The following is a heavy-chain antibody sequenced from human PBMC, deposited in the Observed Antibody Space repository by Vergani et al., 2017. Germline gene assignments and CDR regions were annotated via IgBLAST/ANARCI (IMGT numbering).Heavy chain of an antibody. J-gene: IGHJ4*02. Sequence: QVQVVQSGAEVKQFGASVQVSCNTSGYTFSNYYMHWVRQAPGQGLEWMGIVNPSGGHTSYAQKFQGRVTMTRDTSTSTVYMDLSSLSSEDTAIYYCASGNYGILTGFRYWGQGTLVTVSA. V-gene: IGHV1-46*03. CDR1: GYTFSNYY. CDR3: ASGNYGILTGFRY. D-gene: IGHD3-9*01. CDR2: VNPSGGHT.